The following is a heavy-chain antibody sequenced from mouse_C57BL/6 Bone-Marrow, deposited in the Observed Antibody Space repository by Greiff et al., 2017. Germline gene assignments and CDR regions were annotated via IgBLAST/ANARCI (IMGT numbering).Heavy chain of an antibody. V-gene: IGHV1-81*01. Sequence: QVQLKESGAELARPGASVKLSCKASGYTFTSYGISWVKQSTGQGLEWIGEIYPRSGNTYYNEKFKGKATLTADKSSSTAYMELRSLTSEDSAVYFCARRGGRPWYFDVWGTGTTVTVAS. J-gene: IGHJ1*03. CDR3: ARRGGRPWYFDV. CDR2: IYPRSGNT. CDR1: GYTFTSYG. D-gene: IGHD6-1*01.